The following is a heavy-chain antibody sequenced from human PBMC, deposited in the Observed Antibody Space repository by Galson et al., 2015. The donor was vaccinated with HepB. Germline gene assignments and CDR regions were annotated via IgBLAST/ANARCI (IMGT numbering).Heavy chain of an antibody. J-gene: IGHJ3*02. V-gene: IGHV3-48*04. Sequence: SLRLSCAASGFTLSSYTMNWVRQTPGKGLQWLSYISTNGATIHYADSVKGRFTIARDNATSTAYMELSSLRSGDTAMYYCARGTVWASYRYDAFDIWGQGTMVIVSS. D-gene: IGHD3-16*02. CDR3: ARGTVWASYRYDAFDI. CDR2: ISTNGATI. CDR1: GFTLSSYT.